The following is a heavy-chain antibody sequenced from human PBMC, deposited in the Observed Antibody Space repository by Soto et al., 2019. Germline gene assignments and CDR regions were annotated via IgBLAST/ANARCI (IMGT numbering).Heavy chain of an antibody. Sequence: SETLSLTCTVSGGSISGYYWSWIRQPPGKGLEWIGYMYNTGSTVYNPSFKSRVTISVDTSKNQFSLKMNSVTAADTAVYFCVRSPGWYKIDSWGQGILVTVSS. D-gene: IGHD6-19*01. CDR3: VRSPGWYKIDS. CDR1: GGSISGYY. V-gene: IGHV4-59*12. J-gene: IGHJ4*02. CDR2: MYNTGST.